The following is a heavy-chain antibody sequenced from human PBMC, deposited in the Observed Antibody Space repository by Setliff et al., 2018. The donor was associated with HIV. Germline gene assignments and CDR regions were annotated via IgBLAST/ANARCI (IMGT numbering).Heavy chain of an antibody. CDR2: INPNSGGT. Sequence: ASVKVSCKASGYMFSGFHMHWVRQAAGQGLEWMGRINPNSGGTNYAQKFQGRVTMTRDTSISTAYMELSRLRSDDTAVYYCARDWAEDYYGSGSFQYWGQGTLVTVSS. CDR1: GYMFSGFH. D-gene: IGHD3-10*01. V-gene: IGHV1-2*06. J-gene: IGHJ1*01. CDR3: ARDWAEDYYGSGSFQY.